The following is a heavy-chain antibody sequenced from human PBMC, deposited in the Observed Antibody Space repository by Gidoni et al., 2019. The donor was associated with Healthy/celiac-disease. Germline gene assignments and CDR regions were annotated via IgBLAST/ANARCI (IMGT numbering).Heavy chain of an antibody. J-gene: IGHJ3*02. CDR2: INHSGST. CDR1: GGSFSGYY. V-gene: IGHV4-34*01. D-gene: IGHD1-20*01. CDR3: TLRWYKFDAFDI. Sequence: QVQLQQWGAGLLKPSETLSLTCAVYGGSFSGYYWSWIRQPPGKGLEWIGEINHSGSTNYNPSLKSRVTISVDTSKNQFSLKLSSVTAADTAVYYCTLRWYKFDAFDIWGQGTNGHRLF.